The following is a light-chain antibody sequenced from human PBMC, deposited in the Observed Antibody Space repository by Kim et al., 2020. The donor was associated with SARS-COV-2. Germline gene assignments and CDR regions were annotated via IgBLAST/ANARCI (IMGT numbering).Light chain of an antibody. CDR1: SSDVGDYTY. J-gene: IGLJ2*01. Sequence: QSALPQPASVSGSPGQSITISCTGPSSDVGDYTYVSWYQQHPGEAHNLVIYDVTNRPSGVANRFSGSKSGNTASRTISWLQAEDEADYCCSSYSSGTSLRIFAGGTQLTVL. CDR3: SSYSSGTSLRI. CDR2: DVT. V-gene: IGLV2-14*03.